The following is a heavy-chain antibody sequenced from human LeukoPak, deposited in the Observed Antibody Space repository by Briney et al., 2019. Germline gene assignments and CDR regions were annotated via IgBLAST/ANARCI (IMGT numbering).Heavy chain of an antibody. J-gene: IGHJ4*02. Sequence: GGSLRLSCAASGFTFSNYGMNWVRQAPGKGLEWVSGITGNGGTTYYADSVKGRFTISRDNSKNTLYLQMNSLRAEDTAVYYCAKVNIPDRSTVTTRTFDYWGQGTLVTVSS. V-gene: IGHV3-23*01. CDR3: AKVNIPDRSTVTTRTFDY. CDR1: GFTFSNYG. D-gene: IGHD4-17*01. CDR2: ITGNGGTT.